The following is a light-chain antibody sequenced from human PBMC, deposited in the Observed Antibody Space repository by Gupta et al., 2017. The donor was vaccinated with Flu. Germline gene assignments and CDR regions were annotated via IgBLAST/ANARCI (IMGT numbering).Light chain of an antibody. CDR2: EGS. J-gene: IGLJ3*02. CDR3: CSYAGSSTLV. Sequence: QSALTQPPSVSGPPGQSITISCPGTSSDIGSYNLVSWYQQHPGKAPKLMIYEGSKRPSGVSNRFSGSKSGNTASLTISGLQAEDEADYYCCSYAGSSTLVFGGGTKLTVL. V-gene: IGLV2-23*01. CDR1: SSDIGSYNL.